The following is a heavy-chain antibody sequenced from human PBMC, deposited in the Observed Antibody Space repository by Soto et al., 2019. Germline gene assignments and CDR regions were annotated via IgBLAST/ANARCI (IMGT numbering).Heavy chain of an antibody. CDR2: IIPIFGTA. CDR1: GGTFSSYA. V-gene: IGHV1-69*13. J-gene: IGHJ4*02. Sequence: SVKVSCKASGGTFSSYAINWVRQAPGQGLEWMGGIIPIFGTANYAQKFQGRVTITADESTSTAYMELSSLRSEDTAVYYCASIVRFLEWLTIDYWGQGTLVTVSS. CDR3: ASIVRFLEWLTIDY. D-gene: IGHD3-3*01.